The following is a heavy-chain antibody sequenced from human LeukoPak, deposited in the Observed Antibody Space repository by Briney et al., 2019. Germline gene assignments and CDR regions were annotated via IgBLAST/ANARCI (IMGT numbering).Heavy chain of an antibody. J-gene: IGHJ4*02. CDR2: ITSSGSTI. CDR3: ARRLSIVRANFFDY. V-gene: IGHV3-48*03. D-gene: IGHD1-26*01. CDR1: GFTFSNYE. Sequence: PGGSLRLSCAVSGFTFSNYEMNWVRQARGKGLEWVSYITSSGSTIYYADSVKGRFTNSRDNAKNSLYLQMNSLRAEDTAVYYCARRLSIVRANFFDYWGQGTLVTVSS.